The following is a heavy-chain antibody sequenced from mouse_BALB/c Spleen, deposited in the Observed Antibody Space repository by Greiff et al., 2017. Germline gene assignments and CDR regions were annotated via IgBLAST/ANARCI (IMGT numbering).Heavy chain of an antibody. D-gene: IGHD1-1*01. CDR2: IDPSDSYT. CDR1: GYTFTSYW. V-gene: IGHV1-69*02. J-gene: IGHJ4*01. Sequence: QVQLQQPGAELVKPGASVKLSCKASGYTFTSYWMHWVKQRPGQGLEWIGEIDPSDSYTNYNQKFKGKATLTVDKSSSTAYMQLSSLTSEDSAVYYCASPHYYGSSYDYAMDYWGQGTSVTVSS. CDR3: ASPHYYGSSYDYAMDY.